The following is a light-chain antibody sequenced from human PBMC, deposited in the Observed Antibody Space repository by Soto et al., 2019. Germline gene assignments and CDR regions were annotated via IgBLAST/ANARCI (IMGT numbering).Light chain of an antibody. CDR2: GAS. J-gene: IGKJ2*02. CDR3: QQSHSSPWT. Sequence: DIQMTQSPSSLSASVGDRVTITCRASQSISTYLNWYQHKPGKAPKFLIYGASNLQSGVPSRFSGSGSGTDFTLTITSLQPEDFATYCCQQSHSSPWTFGQGTILEIK. CDR1: QSISTY. V-gene: IGKV1-39*01.